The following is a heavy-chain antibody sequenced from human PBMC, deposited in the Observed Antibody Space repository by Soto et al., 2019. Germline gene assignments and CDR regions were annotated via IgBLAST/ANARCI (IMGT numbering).Heavy chain of an antibody. Sequence: EVQLVESGGGLVQPGGSLRLSCAASGFTFSSYWMSWVRQAPGKGLEWVANIKQDGSEKYYVDSVKGRFTISRDNAKNSLYLQMNSLRAEDTAVYYCARDGRYDSSPLYYYYYYMDVWGKGTTVTVSS. CDR1: GFTFSSYW. V-gene: IGHV3-7*01. D-gene: IGHD3-3*01. CDR3: ARDGRYDSSPLYYYYYYMDV. J-gene: IGHJ6*03. CDR2: IKQDGSEK.